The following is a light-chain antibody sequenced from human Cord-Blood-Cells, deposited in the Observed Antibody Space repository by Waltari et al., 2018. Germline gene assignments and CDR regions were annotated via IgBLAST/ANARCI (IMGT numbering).Light chain of an antibody. CDR3: QQYDNLPLT. J-gene: IGKJ4*01. V-gene: IGKV1-33*01. CDR2: DAS. CDR1: QDISNY. Sequence: DIQMTQSPSSLSASVGDRATITCQASQDISNYLNWYQQKPGKAPKLLIYDASNLETGVPSRFSGSGSGTDFTFTISSLQPEDIATYYCQQYDNLPLTFGGGTKGEIK.